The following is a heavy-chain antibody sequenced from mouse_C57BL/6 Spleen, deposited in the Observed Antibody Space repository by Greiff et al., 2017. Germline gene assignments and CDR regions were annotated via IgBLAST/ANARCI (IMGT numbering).Heavy chain of an antibody. Sequence: QVQLQQPGAELVKPGASVKMSCKASGYTFTSYWINWVKQRPGQGLEWIGDIYPGSGSTNYKEKFKSKDKLTVDTSSSTAYMQLSSLTSEASAVYYCARGHYCGSSYGYSFDYWGQGTTLTVSS. CDR1: GYTFTSYW. J-gene: IGHJ2*01. CDR2: IYPGSGST. V-gene: IGHV1-55*01. CDR3: ARGHYCGSSYGYSFDY. D-gene: IGHD1-1*01.